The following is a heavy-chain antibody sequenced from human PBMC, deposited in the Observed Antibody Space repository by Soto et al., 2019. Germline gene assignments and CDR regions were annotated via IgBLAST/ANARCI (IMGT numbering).Heavy chain of an antibody. CDR1: GGSISSVGHY. CDR3: AREGGESSDGLYYFDS. Sequence: SSETLSLTCSVSGGSISSVGHYWTWIRQQPGKGLEWIGYIYYSGSTGYNPSLKSRLAISIDTSKNQFSLKLSSVTAADTAVYFCAREGGESSDGLYYFDSWGQGSLVTVSS. CDR2: IYYSGST. J-gene: IGHJ4*02. D-gene: IGHD3-16*01. V-gene: IGHV4-31*03.